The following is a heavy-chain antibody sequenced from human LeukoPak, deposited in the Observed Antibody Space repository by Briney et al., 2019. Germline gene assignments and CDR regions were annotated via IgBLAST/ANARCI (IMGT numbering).Heavy chain of an antibody. Sequence: PGGSLRLSCAASGFTFSSYWMSWVRQAPGKGLEWVANIKQDGREKYYVDSVKGRFTISRDNAKNSLYLQMNSLRAEDTAVYYCARDFRSITIFGVVILDAFDIWGQGTMVTVSS. J-gene: IGHJ3*02. D-gene: IGHD3-3*01. V-gene: IGHV3-7*01. CDR3: ARDFRSITIFGVVILDAFDI. CDR1: GFTFSSYW. CDR2: IKQDGREK.